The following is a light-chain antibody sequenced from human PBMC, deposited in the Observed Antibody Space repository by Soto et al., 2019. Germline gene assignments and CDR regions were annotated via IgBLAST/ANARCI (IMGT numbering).Light chain of an antibody. CDR3: QQYNDYSWT. J-gene: IGKJ1*01. Sequence: DIQMTQSPSTLSASVGDRVAITCRASQSISIWLAWYQQKPGKAPKLLIYKASSLESGVPSRFSVSGSGTEFTLTISSLQPDDCATYYCQQYNDYSWTFGQGTKVEIK. CDR2: KAS. V-gene: IGKV1-5*03. CDR1: QSISIW.